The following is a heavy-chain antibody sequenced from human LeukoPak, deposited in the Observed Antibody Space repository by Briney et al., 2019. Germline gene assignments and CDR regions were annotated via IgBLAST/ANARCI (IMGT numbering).Heavy chain of an antibody. Sequence: GRSLRLSCAASGFTFSSYAMHWVRQAPGKGLEWVAVISYDGSNKYYADSVKGRFTISRDNAKNSLYLQMNSLRAEDTALYYCAKDGSQESGTQAFDIWGQGTMVTVSS. CDR2: ISYDGSNK. J-gene: IGHJ3*02. D-gene: IGHD1-1*01. CDR3: AKDGSQESGTQAFDI. CDR1: GFTFSSYA. V-gene: IGHV3-30-3*01.